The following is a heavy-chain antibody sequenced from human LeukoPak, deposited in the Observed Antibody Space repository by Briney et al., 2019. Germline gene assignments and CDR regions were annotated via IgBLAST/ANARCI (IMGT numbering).Heavy chain of an antibody. CDR3: ARLQVGYYYGSGSYFDY. D-gene: IGHD3-10*01. Sequence: ASVKVSCKASGYIFTNYGFSWVRQAPGQGLEWMGWISAYNGNTNSAQKLQGRVIMTTDTSTRTAYMELRSLRSDDTAVYYCARLQVGYYYGSGSYFDYWGQGTLVTVSS. V-gene: IGHV1-18*01. CDR1: GYIFTNYG. J-gene: IGHJ4*02. CDR2: ISAYNGNT.